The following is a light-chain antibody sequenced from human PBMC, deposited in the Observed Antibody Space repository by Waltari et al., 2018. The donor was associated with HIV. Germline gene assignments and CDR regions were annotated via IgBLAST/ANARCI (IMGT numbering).Light chain of an antibody. CDR1: SSDVGGYNY. CDR3: SSYTTSSTLGGV. CDR2: EVS. Sequence: QSALTQPASVSGSPGQSITISCTGTSSDVGGYNYVSWYQQHPGKAPNLMIYEVSNPPSGFSNRFSGSMSGNTASLQIEWLPAEDEADYYCSSYTTSSTLGGVFGTGTKVTVL. V-gene: IGLV2-14*01. J-gene: IGLJ1*01.